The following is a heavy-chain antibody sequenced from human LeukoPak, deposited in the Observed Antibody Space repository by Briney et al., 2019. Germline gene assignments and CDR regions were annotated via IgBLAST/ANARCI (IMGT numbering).Heavy chain of an antibody. CDR1: GFSVSGNF. CDR3: ARVPGVAPTIVDY. Sequence: PGGSLRLSCAASGFSVSGNFTSWVRQAPGKGLECVSVISADSRTYYADSVKGRFTISRDDPKNTVYLQMNSLRAEDTAIYYCARVPGVAPTIVDYWGQGTLVTVSS. J-gene: IGHJ4*02. CDR2: ISADSRT. V-gene: IGHV3-53*01. D-gene: IGHD1-26*01.